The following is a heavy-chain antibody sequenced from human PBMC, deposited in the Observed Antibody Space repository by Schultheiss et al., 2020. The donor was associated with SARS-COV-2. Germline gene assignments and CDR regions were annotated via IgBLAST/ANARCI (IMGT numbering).Heavy chain of an antibody. V-gene: IGHV3-30*19. CDR1: GFTFSRHG. D-gene: IGHD3-3*01. CDR3: ARGYVLRFLEWSFQH. CDR2: ISYDGSNK. J-gene: IGHJ1*01. Sequence: GGSLRLSCAASGFTFSRHGMHWVRQAPGKGLEWVAVISYDGSNKYYADSVKGRFTISRDNSKNTLYLQMNSLRAEDTAVYYCARGYVLRFLEWSFQHWGQGTLVTVSS.